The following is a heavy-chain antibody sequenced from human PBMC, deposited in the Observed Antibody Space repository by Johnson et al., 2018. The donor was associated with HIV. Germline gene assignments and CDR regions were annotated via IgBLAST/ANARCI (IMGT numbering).Heavy chain of an antibody. CDR1: GFTFSNYG. D-gene: IGHD3/OR15-3a*01. J-gene: IGHJ3*02. Sequence: QVQLVESGGGVVQSGGSLRLSCTASGFTFSNYGIHWVRQTPGKGLEWAAFIWSDESNKYYVDFVKGRFTSSRDNAKNSLYLQMNSLKAEDTAVYYCAREGLGEDAFNIWGQGTMVTVSS. CDR3: AREGLGEDAFNI. CDR2: IWSDESNK. V-gene: IGHV3-33*01.